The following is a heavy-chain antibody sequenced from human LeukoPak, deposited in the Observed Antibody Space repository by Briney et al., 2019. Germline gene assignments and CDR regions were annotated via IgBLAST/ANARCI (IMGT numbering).Heavy chain of an antibody. CDR1: GGSFSDYW. V-gene: IGHV4-34*01. Sequence: SETLSLTCAVYGGSFSDYWWAWIRQSPGKGLEWIGEVNHSGRTNYNPSLKSRVTISVDTSKSQFSLKLSSVTAADTAVYYCARDVDYWGQGTLVTVSS. J-gene: IGHJ4*02. CDR2: VNHSGRT. CDR3: ARDVDY.